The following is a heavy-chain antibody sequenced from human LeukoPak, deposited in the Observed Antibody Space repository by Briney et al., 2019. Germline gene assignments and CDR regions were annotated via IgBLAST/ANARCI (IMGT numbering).Heavy chain of an antibody. CDR3: ARVKGSGFDY. CDR1: GGSISSGGYS. Sequence: SETLSLTCAVSGGSISSGGYSWSWIRQPPGKGLEWIGYIYHSGSTYYNPSLKSRVTISVDRSKNQFSLELSSVTAADTAVYYCARVKGSGFDYWGRGTLVTVSS. V-gene: IGHV4-30-2*01. D-gene: IGHD2-15*01. J-gene: IGHJ4*02. CDR2: IYHSGST.